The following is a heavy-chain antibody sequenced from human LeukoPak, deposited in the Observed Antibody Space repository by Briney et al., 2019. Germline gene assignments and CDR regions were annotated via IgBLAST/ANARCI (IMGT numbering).Heavy chain of an antibody. Sequence: GGSLRLSCAASGFTFSSYAMSWVRQAPGKGLEWVSAISGSGGSTYYADSVKGRFTISRDNSKNTLYLQMNSLRAEDTAVYYCAKIMYYYDSSGYYDYWGQGTLVTVSS. CDR3: AKIMYYYDSSGYYDY. V-gene: IGHV3-23*01. CDR2: ISGSGGST. CDR1: GFTFSSYA. J-gene: IGHJ4*02. D-gene: IGHD3-22*01.